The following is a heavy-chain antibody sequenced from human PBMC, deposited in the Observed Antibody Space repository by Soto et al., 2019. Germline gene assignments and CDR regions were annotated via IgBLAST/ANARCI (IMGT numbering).Heavy chain of an antibody. V-gene: IGHV1-46*01. CDR1: GYTFTSYY. Sequence: ASVKVSCKASGYTFTSYYMHWVRRAPGQGLEWMGLVNPSGGSTSYAQKFRGRVTMTRDTSTSTVYMDLSSLRSEDTAVYYCARAESADNFDYWGQGTLVTVSS. J-gene: IGHJ4*02. CDR3: ARAESADNFDY. CDR2: VNPSGGST.